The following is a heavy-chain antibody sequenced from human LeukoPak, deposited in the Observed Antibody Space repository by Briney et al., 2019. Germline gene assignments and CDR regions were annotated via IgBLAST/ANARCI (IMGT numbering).Heavy chain of an antibody. CDR1: GGSISSSSYY. CDR3: ASRAFVTIFGVAIDAFDI. J-gene: IGHJ3*02. Sequence: SETLSLTCTVSGGSISSSSYYWGWIRQPPGKGLEWIGSIYYSGSTYYNPSLKSRVTISVDTSKNQFSLKLSSVPAADTAVYYCASRAFVTIFGVAIDAFDIWGQGTMVTVSS. D-gene: IGHD3-3*01. V-gene: IGHV4-39*01. CDR2: IYYSGST.